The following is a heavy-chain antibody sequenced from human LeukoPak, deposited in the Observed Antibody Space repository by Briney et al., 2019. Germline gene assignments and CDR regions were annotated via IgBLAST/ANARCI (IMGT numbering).Heavy chain of an antibody. CDR2: IYYSGST. J-gene: IGHJ4*02. CDR1: DASISGYY. V-gene: IGHV4-59*01. Sequence: SETLSLTCTVSDASISGYYWSWIRQPPGEGLEWIGYIYYSGSTNYNPFLKSRVTMSLDTSKSQFSLKVSTVTAADTAVYYCARTPKPTPAYYFDYWGQGTLVTVSS. CDR3: ARTPKPTPAYYFDY.